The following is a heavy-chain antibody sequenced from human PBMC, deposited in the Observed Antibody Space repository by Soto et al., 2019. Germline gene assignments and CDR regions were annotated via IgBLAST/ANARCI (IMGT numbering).Heavy chain of an antibody. J-gene: IGHJ4*02. D-gene: IGHD2-15*01. V-gene: IGHV4-59*01. CDR2: IYYSGST. CDR1: GGSISSYY. CDR3: ARHRKEGYGSGGSCYSLPHFDY. Sequence: PSETLSLTCTVSGGSISSYYWSWIRQPPGKGLEWIGYIYYSGSTNYNPSLKSRVTISVDTSKNQFSLKLSSVTAADTAVYYCARHRKEGYGSGGSCYSLPHFDYWGQGTLVTVSS.